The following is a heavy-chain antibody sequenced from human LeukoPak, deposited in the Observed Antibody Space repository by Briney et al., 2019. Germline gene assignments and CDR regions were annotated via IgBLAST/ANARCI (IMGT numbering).Heavy chain of an antibody. J-gene: IGHJ4*02. Sequence: GGSLRLSCAASGFTFSGSAMHWVRQASGKGLEWVGRIRSKANSYATAYAASVKGRFTISRDDSKNTAYLQMNSLKTEDTAVYYCTRDYYGSGTSFDYWGQGTLVTVSS. CDR1: GFTFSGSA. CDR3: TRDYYGSGTSFDY. D-gene: IGHD3-10*01. V-gene: IGHV3-73*01. CDR2: IRSKANSYAT.